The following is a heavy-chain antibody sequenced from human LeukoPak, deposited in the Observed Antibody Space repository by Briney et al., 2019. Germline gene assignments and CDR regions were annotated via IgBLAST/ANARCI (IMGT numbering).Heavy chain of an antibody. V-gene: IGHV4-34*01. Sequence: KPSETLSLTCAVYGGSFSGYYWSWIRQPPGKGLEWIGEINHSGSTNYNPSLKSRVTISVDTSKNQFSLKLSSVTAADTAVYYCARDQPGGQWLVHGLNAFDIWGQGTMVTVSS. CDR1: GGSFSGYY. J-gene: IGHJ3*02. D-gene: IGHD6-19*01. CDR2: INHSGST. CDR3: ARDQPGGQWLVHGLNAFDI.